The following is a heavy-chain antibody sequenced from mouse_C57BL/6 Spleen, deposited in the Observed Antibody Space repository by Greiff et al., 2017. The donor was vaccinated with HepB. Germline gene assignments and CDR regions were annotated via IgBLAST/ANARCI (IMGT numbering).Heavy chain of an antibody. CDR1: GYTFTSYW. CDR2: IHPNSGST. J-gene: IGHJ4*01. D-gene: IGHD1-1*01. Sequence: QVHVKQPGAELVKPGASVKLSCKASGYTFTSYWMHWVKQRPGQGLEWIGMIHPNSGSTNYNEKFKSKATLTVDKSSSTAYMQLSSLTSEDSAVYYCARPGSTLYAMDYWGQGTSVTVSS. V-gene: IGHV1-64*01. CDR3: ARPGSTLYAMDY.